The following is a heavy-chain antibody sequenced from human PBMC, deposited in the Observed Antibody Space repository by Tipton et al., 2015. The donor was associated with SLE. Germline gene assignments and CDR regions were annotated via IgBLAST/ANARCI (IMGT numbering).Heavy chain of an antibody. V-gene: IGHV3-43*01. CDR1: GFTFEDYT. CDR3: VKDDAVYGSGSYYDY. CDR2: ISWDGRST. Sequence: SLRLSCEGSGFTFEDYTLHWVRQGPGKGLEWVSLISWDGRSTMYADSVKGRFTISRDNSEKSLHLQLNSLRSEDAGLYFCVKDDAVYGSGSYYDYWGQGTLVAVSS. D-gene: IGHD3-10*01. J-gene: IGHJ4*02.